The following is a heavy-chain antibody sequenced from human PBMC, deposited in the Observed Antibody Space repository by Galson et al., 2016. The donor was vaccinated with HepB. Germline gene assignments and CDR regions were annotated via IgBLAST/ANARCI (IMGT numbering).Heavy chain of an antibody. V-gene: IGHV3-74*01. CDR3: ARLSYDSLVGYPPGYLDY. D-gene: IGHD3-22*01. J-gene: IGHJ4*03. CDR1: GFTFTNYW. CDR2: INSDGSAT. Sequence: SLRLSCAASGFTFTNYWMHWVRQVPGKGLVWVARINSDGSATRYADSVQGRFTISRDNAKNTLVLQMSSLRAEDTAMYYCARLSYDSLVGYPPGYLDYWGKGTTVTVSS.